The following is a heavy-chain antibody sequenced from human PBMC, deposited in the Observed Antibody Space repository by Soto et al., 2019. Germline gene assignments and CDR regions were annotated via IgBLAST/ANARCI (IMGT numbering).Heavy chain of an antibody. CDR2: INAEGAST. CDR3: ARDLATAAY. V-gene: IGHV3-74*01. CDR1: GFSISKYW. J-gene: IGHJ4*02. D-gene: IGHD5-12*01. Sequence: PGGSLRLSCEASGFSISKYWMQWVRQVPGAGPVWVSRINAEGASTAYADSVRGRFTISRDNAKNTLYLQMNSLRVEDTALYYCARDLATAAYWGQGTLVTVSS.